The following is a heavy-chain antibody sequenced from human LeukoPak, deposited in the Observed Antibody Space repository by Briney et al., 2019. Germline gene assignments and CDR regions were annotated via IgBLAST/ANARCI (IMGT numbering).Heavy chain of an antibody. Sequence: PSETLSLTCTVSGGSISSSSYYWSWIRQPPGKGLEWIGEINHSGSTNYNPSLKSRVTISVDTSKNQFSLKLSSVTAADTAAYYCARIASYDYWGQGTLVTVSS. CDR3: ARIASYDY. D-gene: IGHD6-13*01. J-gene: IGHJ4*02. CDR2: INHSGST. V-gene: IGHV4-39*07. CDR1: GGSISSSSYY.